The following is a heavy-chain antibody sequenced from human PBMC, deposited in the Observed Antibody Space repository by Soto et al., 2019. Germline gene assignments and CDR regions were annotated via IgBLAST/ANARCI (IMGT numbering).Heavy chain of an antibody. CDR3: TRDGRNYGSGSYDIPY. D-gene: IGHD3-10*01. CDR1: GDSVSTDSGA. V-gene: IGHV6-1*01. CDR2: TYYRSKWYN. Sequence: SQTLSLTCAISGDSVSTDSGAWNWIRQSPSRGLEWLGRTYYRSKWYNDYAESVKSRVTINADTSKNQVSLQLNSVTPEDTAVYYCTRDGRNYGSGSYDIPYWGHGTLVTVSS. J-gene: IGHJ4*01.